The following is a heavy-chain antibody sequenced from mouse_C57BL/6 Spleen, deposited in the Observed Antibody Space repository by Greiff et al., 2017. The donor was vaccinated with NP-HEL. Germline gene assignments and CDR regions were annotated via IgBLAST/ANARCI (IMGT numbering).Heavy chain of an antibody. CDR2: IHPNSGST. Sequence: QVQLQQPGAELVKPGASVKLSCKASGYTFTGYWMHWVKQRPGQGLEWIGMIHPNSGSTNYNEKFKSKATLTVDKSSSTAYMQLSSLTSEDSAVYYCASDYYGSILVAYWGQGTLVTVSA. V-gene: IGHV1-64*01. D-gene: IGHD1-1*01. J-gene: IGHJ3*01. CDR1: GYTFTGYW. CDR3: ASDYYGSILVAY.